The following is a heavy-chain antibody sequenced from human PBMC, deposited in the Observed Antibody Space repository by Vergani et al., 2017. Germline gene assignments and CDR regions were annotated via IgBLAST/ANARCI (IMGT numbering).Heavy chain of an antibody. Sequence: QVQLVQSGAEVKKPGASVKVSCKASGYTFTSYYMPWVRQAPGQGLEWMGIINPSGGSTSYAQKFQGRVTMTRDTSTSTVYMELSSLRSEDTAVYYCARVHILTGYYDAFDIWGQGTMVTVSS. CDR2: INPSGGST. D-gene: IGHD3-9*01. CDR1: GYTFTSYY. V-gene: IGHV1-46*03. J-gene: IGHJ3*02. CDR3: ARVHILTGYYDAFDI.